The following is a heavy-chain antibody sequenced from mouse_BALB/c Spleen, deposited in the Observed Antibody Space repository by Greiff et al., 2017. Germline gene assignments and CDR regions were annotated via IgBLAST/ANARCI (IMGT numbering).Heavy chain of an antibody. CDR2: IWAGGST. V-gene: IGHV2-9*02. Sequence: VKLVESGPGLVAPSQSLSITCTVSGFSLTSYGVHWVRQPPGKGLEWLGVIWAGGSTNYNSALMSRLSISKDNSKSQVFLKMNSLQTDDTAMYYCARGALLRLPYYFDYWGQGTTLTVSS. CDR1: GFSLTSYG. D-gene: IGHD1-2*01. J-gene: IGHJ2*01. CDR3: ARGALLRLPYYFDY.